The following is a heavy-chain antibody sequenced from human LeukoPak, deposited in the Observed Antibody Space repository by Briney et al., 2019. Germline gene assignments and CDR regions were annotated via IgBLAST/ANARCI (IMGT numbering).Heavy chain of an antibody. D-gene: IGHD2-15*01. CDR2: INHNGNVN. CDR1: GFTFSSYW. CDR3: AKVLNPAGQGYCSGGSCYPPDY. J-gene: IGHJ4*02. Sequence: GGSLRLSCAASGFTFSSYWMNWARQAPGKGLEWVASINHNGNVNYYVDSVKGRFTISRDNSKNTLYLQMNSLRAEDTAVYYCAKVLNPAGQGYCSGGSCYPPDYWGQGTLVTVSS. V-gene: IGHV3-7*01.